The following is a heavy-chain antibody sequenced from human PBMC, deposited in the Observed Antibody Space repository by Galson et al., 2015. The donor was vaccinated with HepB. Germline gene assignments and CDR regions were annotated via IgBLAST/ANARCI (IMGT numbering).Heavy chain of an antibody. CDR3: ASVEYYDSSGYYTYYFDY. D-gene: IGHD3-22*01. CDR1: GYSFTSYW. J-gene: IGHJ4*02. CDR2: IDPSDSYT. V-gene: IGHV5-10-1*01. Sequence: QSGAEVKKPGESLRTSCKGSGYSFTSYWISWVRQMPGKGLEWMGRIDPSDSYTNYSPSFQGHVTISADKSISTAYLQWSSLKASDTAMYYCASVEYYDSSGYYTYYFDYWGQGTLVTVSS.